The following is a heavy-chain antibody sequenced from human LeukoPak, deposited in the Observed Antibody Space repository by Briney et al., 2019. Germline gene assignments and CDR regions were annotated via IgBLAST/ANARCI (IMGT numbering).Heavy chain of an antibody. CDR1: GGSFSGYY. CDR3: ARPYGSGSSADY. D-gene: IGHD3-10*01. CDR2: INHSGST. Sequence: SETLSLTCAVYGGSFSGYYWSWIRQPPGKGLEWIGEINHSGSTNYNPSLKSRVTISVDTSKNQFSLKLSSVTAADTAVYYCARPYGSGSSADYWGQGTLVTVSS. J-gene: IGHJ4*02. V-gene: IGHV4-34*01.